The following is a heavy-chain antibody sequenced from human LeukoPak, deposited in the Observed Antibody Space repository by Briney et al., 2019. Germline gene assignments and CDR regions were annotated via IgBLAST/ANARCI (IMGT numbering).Heavy chain of an antibody. D-gene: IGHD3-3*01. CDR1: GGSLAGYN. J-gene: IGHJ5*02. CDR3: ARAGLGYDFWSGYYNWFDP. V-gene: IGHV4-34*01. Sequence: SETLSLTCAVHGGSLAGYNWNWIRQPPGKELEWIGDVNHGGSTNYNPSFKSRVTISVDTSKNQFSLKLSSVTAADTAVYYCARAGLGYDFWSGYYNWFDPWGQGTLVTVSS. CDR2: VNHGGST.